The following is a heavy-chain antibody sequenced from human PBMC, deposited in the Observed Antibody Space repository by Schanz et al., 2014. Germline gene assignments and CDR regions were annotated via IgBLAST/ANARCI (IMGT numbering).Heavy chain of an antibody. V-gene: IGHV3-21*06. Sequence: EVQLVESGGGLVKPGGSLRLSCEASEFTFSSYKMNWVRQAPGKGLEWVSSISGRSSHIYYADSVKGRFSISRDNAKNSLYLQLNSLRAEDTAVYYCARAHGNNWYGKGLDYWGQGTLVTVSS. CDR3: ARAHGNNWYGKGLDY. D-gene: IGHD1-1*01. J-gene: IGHJ4*02. CDR1: EFTFSSYK. CDR2: ISGRSSHI.